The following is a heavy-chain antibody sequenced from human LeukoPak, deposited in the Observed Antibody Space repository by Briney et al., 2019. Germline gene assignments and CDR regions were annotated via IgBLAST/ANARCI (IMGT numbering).Heavy chain of an antibody. CDR1: GFTFSSYA. CDR3: ARESYDSSGYYYGGGFDY. D-gene: IGHD3-22*01. CDR2: ISGSGGST. Sequence: GGSLRLSCAASGFTFSSYAMSWVRQAPGKGLEWVSAISGSGGSTYYADSVKGRFTISRDNSKNTLYLQMNSLRAEDTAVYYCARESYDSSGYYYGGGFDYWGQGTLVTVSS. J-gene: IGHJ4*02. V-gene: IGHV3-23*01.